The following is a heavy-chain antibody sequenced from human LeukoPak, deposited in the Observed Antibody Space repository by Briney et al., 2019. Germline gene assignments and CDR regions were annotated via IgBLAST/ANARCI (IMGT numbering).Heavy chain of an antibody. J-gene: IGHJ4*02. CDR1: GFTFSSYS. D-gene: IGHD6-19*01. CDR3: AGSSGWSLDY. Sequence: PGGSLRLSCAASGFTFSSYSMNWVRQAPGKGLEWVSAISGSGGSTYYADSVKGRFTISRDNSKNTLYLQMNSLRAEDTAVYYCAGSSGWSLDYWGQGTLVTVSS. V-gene: IGHV3-23*01. CDR2: ISGSGGST.